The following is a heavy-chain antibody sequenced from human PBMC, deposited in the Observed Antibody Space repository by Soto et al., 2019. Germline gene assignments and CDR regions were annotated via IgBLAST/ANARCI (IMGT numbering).Heavy chain of an antibody. Sequence: SETLSLTCTVSGVSISSYYGGWIRQPPGKGLEWIGYIYYSGSTNYNPSLKSRVTISVDTSKNQFSLKLSSVTAADTAVYYCASRNYGSGSYDYWGQGTLVTVSS. CDR3: ASRNYGSGSYDY. D-gene: IGHD3-10*01. CDR1: GVSISSYY. CDR2: IYYSGST. J-gene: IGHJ4*02. V-gene: IGHV4-59*01.